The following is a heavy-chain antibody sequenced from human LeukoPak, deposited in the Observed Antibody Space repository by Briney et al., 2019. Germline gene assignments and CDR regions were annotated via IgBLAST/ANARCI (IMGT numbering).Heavy chain of an antibody. CDR1: GYTFTGYY. CDR3: ARDSSLRFTAMFPLDV. Sequence: ASVKVSCKASGYTFTGYYMHWVRQAPGQGLEWMGWINPNSGGTNYAQKFQGRVTMTRDTSISTAYMELSRLRSGDTAVYYCARDSSLRFTAMFPLDVWGQGTTVTVSS. CDR2: INPNSGGT. J-gene: IGHJ6*02. D-gene: IGHD5-18*01. V-gene: IGHV1-2*02.